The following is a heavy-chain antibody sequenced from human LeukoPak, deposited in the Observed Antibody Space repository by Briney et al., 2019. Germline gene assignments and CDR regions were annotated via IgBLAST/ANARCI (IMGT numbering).Heavy chain of an antibody. J-gene: IGHJ3*02. CDR3: ARADTRDDAFDI. V-gene: IGHV3-21*01. D-gene: IGHD5-18*01. Sequence: GGSLRLSCAASGFTFSSYWMSWVRQAPGKGLECVSFISSTSSYIYYTDSVKGRFTISRDNAKNSLYLQMNSLRAEDTAVYYCARADTRDDAFDIWGQGTMVTVSS. CDR2: ISSTSSYI. CDR1: GFTFSSYW.